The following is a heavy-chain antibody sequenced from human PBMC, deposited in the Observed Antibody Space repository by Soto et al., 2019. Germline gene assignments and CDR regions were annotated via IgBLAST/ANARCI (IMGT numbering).Heavy chain of an antibody. CDR2: INSDGSST. V-gene: IGHV3-74*01. CDR1: GFTFSSYW. CDR3: ARVVPGPPYYYDSSGYPNSYAFDI. Sequence: LRLSCAASGFTFSSYWMHWVRQAPGKGLVWVSRINSDGSSTSYADSVKGRFTISRDNAKNTLYLQMKSLRAEDTAVYYCARVVPGPPYYYDSSGYPNSYAFDIWGQGTMVTVSS. D-gene: IGHD3-22*01. J-gene: IGHJ3*02.